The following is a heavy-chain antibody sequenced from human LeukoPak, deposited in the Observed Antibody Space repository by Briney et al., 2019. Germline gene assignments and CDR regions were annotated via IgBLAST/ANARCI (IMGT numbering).Heavy chain of an antibody. CDR2: ILYDGSNR. Sequence: GGSLRLSCTASGVIFSSYGMNWVRQAPGKGLEWVAHILYDGSNRDYADFARGRFTISRDKSKSTLYLEVNRLTVDDTAIYYCARDREKRSPRNWFDPWGQGTLVTVSS. V-gene: IGHV3-33*01. CDR1: GVIFSSYG. D-gene: IGHD6-25*01. CDR3: ARDREKRSPRNWFDP. J-gene: IGHJ5*02.